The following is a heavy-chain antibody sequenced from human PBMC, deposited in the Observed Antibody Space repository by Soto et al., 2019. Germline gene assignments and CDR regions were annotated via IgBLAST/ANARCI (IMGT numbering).Heavy chain of an antibody. J-gene: IGHJ5*02. V-gene: IGHV3-66*01. D-gene: IGHD2-2*01. CDR1: GFTVSSNY. CDR2: IYSGGST. Sequence: EVQLVESGGGLVQPGGSLRLSCAASGFTVSSNYMSWVRQAPGKGLEWVSVIYSGGSTYYADSVKGRFTISRDNSKNTLYLQMNSLRAEDTAVYYCARVGGVTYQLSPGDWFDPWGQGTLVTVSS. CDR3: ARVGGVTYQLSPGDWFDP.